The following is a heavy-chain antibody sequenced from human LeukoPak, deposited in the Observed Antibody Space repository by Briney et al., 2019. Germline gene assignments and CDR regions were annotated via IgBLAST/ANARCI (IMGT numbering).Heavy chain of an antibody. CDR3: ARGRSDYGDAYWFDP. V-gene: IGHV1-69*13. D-gene: IGHD4-17*01. J-gene: IGHJ5*02. CDR2: IIPIFDTA. Sequence: SVTVSCKASGGTFSSYAISWVRQAPGQGLEWMGGIIPIFDTANYAQKFQGRVTITADESTSTAYMELSSLRSEDTAVYYCARGRSDYGDAYWFDPWGQGTLVTVSS. CDR1: GGTFSSYA.